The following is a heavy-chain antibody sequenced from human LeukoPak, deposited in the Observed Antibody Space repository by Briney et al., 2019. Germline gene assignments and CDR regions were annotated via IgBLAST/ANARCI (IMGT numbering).Heavy chain of an antibody. CDR1: GFTFSSYD. Sequence: GGSLRLSCAASGFTFSSYDMNWVRQAPGKGLEWVSAIRESGATTFYADSVKGRFTISRDNSKNTLYLQMNSLRAEDTAVYYCARRAGAYSHPYDYWGQGTLVTVSS. V-gene: IGHV3-23*01. CDR2: IRESGATT. CDR3: ARRAGAYSHPYDY. D-gene: IGHD4/OR15-4a*01. J-gene: IGHJ4*02.